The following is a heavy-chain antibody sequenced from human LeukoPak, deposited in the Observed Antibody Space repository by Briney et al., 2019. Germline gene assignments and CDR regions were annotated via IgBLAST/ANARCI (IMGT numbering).Heavy chain of an antibody. CDR1: GGSISSGGYY. J-gene: IGHJ4*02. Sequence: SETLSLTCTVSGGSISSGGYYWSWIRQHPGKGLEWIGYIYYSGSTYYNPSLKSRATISVDTSKNQFSLKLSSVTAADTAVYYCARARLARIYDSSGPFDYWGQGTLVTVSS. D-gene: IGHD3-22*01. CDR3: ARARLARIYDSSGPFDY. V-gene: IGHV4-31*03. CDR2: IYYSGST.